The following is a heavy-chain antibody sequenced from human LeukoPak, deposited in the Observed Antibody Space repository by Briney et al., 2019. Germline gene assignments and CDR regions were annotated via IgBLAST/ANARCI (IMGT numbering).Heavy chain of an antibody. V-gene: IGHV3-20*04. CDR2: INWNGGST. Sequence: PGGSLRLSCAASGFTFDDYGMSWVRQAPGKGLEWVSGINWNGGSTGYADSVKGRFTISRDNAKNSLYLQMNSLRAEDTALYYCASNPETRTYYGSGSFDYWGQGTLVTVSS. D-gene: IGHD3-10*01. CDR1: GFTFDDYG. J-gene: IGHJ4*02. CDR3: ASNPETRTYYGSGSFDY.